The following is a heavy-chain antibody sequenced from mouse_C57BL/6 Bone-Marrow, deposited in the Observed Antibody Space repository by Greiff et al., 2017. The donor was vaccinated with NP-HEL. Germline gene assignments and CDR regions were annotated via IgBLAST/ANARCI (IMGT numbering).Heavy chain of an antibody. D-gene: IGHD2-3*01. Sequence: VQLQQSGTVLARPGASVKMSCKTSGYTFTSYWMHWVKQRPGQGLEWIGAIYPGNSDTSYNQKFKGKAKLTAVTSASTAYMELSSLTNKDSAVYYCTRGEGYYDRFAYWGQGTLVTVSA. CDR2: IYPGNSDT. CDR1: GYTFTSYW. J-gene: IGHJ3*01. V-gene: IGHV1-5*01. CDR3: TRGEGYYDRFAY.